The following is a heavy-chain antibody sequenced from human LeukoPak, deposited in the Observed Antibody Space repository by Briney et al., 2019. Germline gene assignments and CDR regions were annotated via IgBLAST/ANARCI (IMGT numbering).Heavy chain of an antibody. CDR1: GYTFTSYG. J-gene: IGHJ5*02. D-gene: IGHD3-3*01. Sequence: ASVKVSCKASGYTFTSYGISWVRQAPGQGLEWMGWISAYNGNTNYAQKLQGRVTMTTDTSTSTAYMELRSLRSDDTAVYYCARGGDYDFWSGYPNWFDPWGQGTLVTVSS. V-gene: IGHV1-18*01. CDR2: ISAYNGNT. CDR3: ARGGDYDFWSGYPNWFDP.